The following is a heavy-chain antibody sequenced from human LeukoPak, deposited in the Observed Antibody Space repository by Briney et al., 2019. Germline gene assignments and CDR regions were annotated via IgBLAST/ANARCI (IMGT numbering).Heavy chain of an antibody. D-gene: IGHD5-18*01. CDR1: GGSFSGYY. V-gene: IGHV4-34*01. CDR3: ARGYSYGY. Sequence: SETLSLTCAVYGGSFSGYYWSWIRQPPGKGLEWIGEINHSGSTNYNPSLQSRVTISVDTSKNQFSLKLSSVTAADTAVYYCARGYSYGYWGQGTLVTVSS. CDR2: INHSGST. J-gene: IGHJ4*02.